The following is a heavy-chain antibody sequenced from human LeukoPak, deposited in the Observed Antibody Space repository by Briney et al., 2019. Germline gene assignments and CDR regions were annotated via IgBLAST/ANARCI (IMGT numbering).Heavy chain of an antibody. V-gene: IGHV3-33*08. CDR2: IWYDGSNK. J-gene: IGHJ4*02. Sequence: QAGGSLRLSCAASGFTFSSYSMNWVRQAPGKRLEWVAVIWYDGSNKYYADSVKGRFTISRDNSKNTLYLQMNSLRAEDTAVYYCARGPVVVPAVFSADYWGQGTLVTVSS. CDR1: GFTFSSYS. D-gene: IGHD2-2*01. CDR3: ARGPVVVPAVFSADY.